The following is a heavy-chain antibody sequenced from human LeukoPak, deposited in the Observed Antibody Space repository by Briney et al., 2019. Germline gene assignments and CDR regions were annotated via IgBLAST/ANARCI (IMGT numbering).Heavy chain of an antibody. D-gene: IGHD3-22*01. V-gene: IGHV4-39*07. CDR2: FYYSGST. J-gene: IGHJ4*02. CDR3: ARRLAAAASPYYYDSSGGFDY. CDR1: GGSIISSSYY. Sequence: SETLSLTCTVPGGSIISSSYYWGWIRQPPGKGLEWIGSFYYSGSTSYNPSLKSRVTISVDTSKIQFSLKLSSVTAADTAVYYCARRLAAAASPYYYDSSGGFDYWGQGTLVTVSS.